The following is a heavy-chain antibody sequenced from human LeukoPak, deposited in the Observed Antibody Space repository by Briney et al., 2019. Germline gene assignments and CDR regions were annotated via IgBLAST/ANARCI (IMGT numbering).Heavy chain of an antibody. V-gene: IGHV3-23*01. D-gene: IGHD3-10*01. J-gene: IGHJ4*02. CDR2: ISDTGGRT. CDR3: AKRGVVIRVILVGFHKEAYYFDS. Sequence: GGSLRLSCAVSGITLSNYGMSWVRQAPGRGLEWVAGISDTGGRTNYADSVKGRFTISRDNPKNILYLQMNSLRAEDTAVYFCAKRGVVIRVILVGFHKEAYYFDSWGQGALVTVSS. CDR1: GITLSNYG.